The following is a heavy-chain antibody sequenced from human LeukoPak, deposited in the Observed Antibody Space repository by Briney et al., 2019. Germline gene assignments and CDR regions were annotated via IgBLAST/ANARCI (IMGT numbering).Heavy chain of an antibody. CDR3: ARGMGIAVAGPYFDY. Sequence: SETLSLTCTVSGGSISSYYWSWIRQPPGKGLEWIGYIYYSGSTIYNPSLKSRVTISVDTSKNQFSLKLSSVTAADTAVYYCARGMGIAVAGPYFDYWGQGTLVTVSS. J-gene: IGHJ4*02. D-gene: IGHD6-19*01. CDR2: IYYSGST. V-gene: IGHV4-59*01. CDR1: GGSISSYY.